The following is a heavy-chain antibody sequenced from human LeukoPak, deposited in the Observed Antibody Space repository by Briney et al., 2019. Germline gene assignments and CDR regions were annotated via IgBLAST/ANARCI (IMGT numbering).Heavy chain of an antibody. V-gene: IGHV3-23*01. CDR3: AKATGTLGN. CDR1: GFTFSSYG. J-gene: IGHJ4*02. D-gene: IGHD1-1*01. CDR2: ISGSGGST. Sequence: GGTLRLSCAASGFTFSSYGMSWVRQAPGKGLEWVSAISGSGGSTYYADSVKGRFTISRGNSKNTLYLQMNSLTAEDTAIYYCAKATGTLGNWGQGTLVTVSS.